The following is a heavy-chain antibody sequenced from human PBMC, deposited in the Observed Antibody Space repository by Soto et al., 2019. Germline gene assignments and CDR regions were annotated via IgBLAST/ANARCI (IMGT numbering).Heavy chain of an antibody. CDR1: GFALTSYR. Sequence: GGTMRLSCAPSGFALTSYRMNWVRQAQWQGLEWVSSISSSSRTIYYADSVKGRFTIARDNAKNSLYRQMNSLIAEDTAVYYCARALDFGSAYFDYWGQGP. CDR2: ISSSSRTI. D-gene: IGHD3-3*01. CDR3: ARALDFGSAYFDY. V-gene: IGHV3-48*01. J-gene: IGHJ4*02.